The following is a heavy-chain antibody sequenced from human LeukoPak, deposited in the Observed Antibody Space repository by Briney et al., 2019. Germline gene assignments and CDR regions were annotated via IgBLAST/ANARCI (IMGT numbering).Heavy chain of an antibody. J-gene: IGHJ4*02. Sequence: GGSLRLSCAASGFTFSSYSMNWARQAPGKGLEWVSSISSSSSYIYYADSVKGRFTISRDNAKNSLYLQMNSLRAEDTAVYYCARGYSSGWSIDYWGQGTLVTVSS. D-gene: IGHD6-19*01. CDR3: ARGYSSGWSIDY. CDR2: ISSSSSYI. V-gene: IGHV3-21*01. CDR1: GFTFSSYS.